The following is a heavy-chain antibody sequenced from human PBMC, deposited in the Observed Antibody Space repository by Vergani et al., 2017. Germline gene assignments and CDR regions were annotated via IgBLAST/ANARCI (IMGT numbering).Heavy chain of an antibody. CDR2: ITGDGVST. CDR3: ASDQGGWSF. D-gene: IGHD6-19*01. J-gene: IGHJ3*01. CDR1: GFTFSSYA. Sequence: EVQLLESGGGLVQPGGSLRLSCAASGFTFSSYAMSWVRQAPGKGLEWLSRITGDGVSTAYADSVKGRFTISRDNAKNTVYLQMNTLRAEDTAVYYCASDQGGWSFWGRGTMVTVST. V-gene: IGHV3-23*01.